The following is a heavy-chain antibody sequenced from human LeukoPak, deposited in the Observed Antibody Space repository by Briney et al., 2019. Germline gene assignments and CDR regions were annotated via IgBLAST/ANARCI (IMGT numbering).Heavy chain of an antibody. J-gene: IGHJ4*02. CDR3: AKDYLRGSGSSCPEFDY. D-gene: IGHD6-13*01. Sequence: TGGSLRLSCAASGFTFSSYAMHWVRQAPGKGLEWVAVISYDGSNKYYADSVKGRFTISRDNSKNTLYLQMNSLRAEDTAVYYCAKDYLRGSGSSCPEFDYWGQGTLVTVSS. V-gene: IGHV3-30*04. CDR2: ISYDGSNK. CDR1: GFTFSSYA.